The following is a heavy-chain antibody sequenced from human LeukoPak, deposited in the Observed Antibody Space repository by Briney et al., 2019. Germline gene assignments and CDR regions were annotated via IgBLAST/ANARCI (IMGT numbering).Heavy chain of an antibody. CDR2: IKTDGSST. D-gene: IGHD3-22*01. V-gene: IGHV3-74*01. CDR1: GFTFRSYW. CDR3: ARESYSSGSYYFDY. J-gene: IGHJ4*02. Sequence: PGGSLSLSCAASGFTFRSYWMHWVRQAPGKGLVWVSRIKTDGSSTSYADSVKGRFTISRDNAKNTLYLQMNTLRAEDTAVYFCARESYSSGSYYFDYWGQGTLVTVSS.